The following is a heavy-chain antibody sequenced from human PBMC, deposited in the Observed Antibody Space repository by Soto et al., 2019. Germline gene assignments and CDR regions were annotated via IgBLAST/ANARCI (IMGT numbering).Heavy chain of an antibody. V-gene: IGHV3-7*01. Sequence: GGSLRLSCVASGFTFSNYWMSWVRQAPGKGLEWVANMKKDGSQKYYVDSVKGRFTISRDNARNSLYLQMNSLRVEDTAVYYCARDWFDAWGQGTLVTVS. CDR1: GFTFSNYW. J-gene: IGHJ5*02. CDR3: ARDWFDA. CDR2: MKKDGSQK.